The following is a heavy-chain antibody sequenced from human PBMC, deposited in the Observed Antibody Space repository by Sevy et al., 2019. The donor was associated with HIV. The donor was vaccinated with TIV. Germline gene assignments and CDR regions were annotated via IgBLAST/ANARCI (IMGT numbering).Heavy chain of an antibody. CDR1: GFTFSSNA. V-gene: IGHV3-30-3*01. CDR3: ASGRYYYDSSGLSYFDY. D-gene: IGHD3-22*01. CDR2: VSYDGSNK. J-gene: IGHJ4*02. Sequence: GGSLRLSCAASGFTFSSNAMHWVRQAPGKGLEWVAIVSYDGSNKYYADSVRGRFTISRDNSKNTLYLQMSSLRAEDTAVYYCASGRYYYDSSGLSYFDYWGQGTLVTVSS.